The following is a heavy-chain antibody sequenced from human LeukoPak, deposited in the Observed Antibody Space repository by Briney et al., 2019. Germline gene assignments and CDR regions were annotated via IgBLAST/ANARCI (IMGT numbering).Heavy chain of an antibody. V-gene: IGHV3-23*01. Sequence: GGSLRLSCAASGFTFSSYAMSWVRQAPGKGLEWVSAISGSGGSTYYADSVEGRFTISRDNSKNTLYLQMNSLRVEDTAVYYCAKAGRGSTWYWATFDYWGQGTLVTVSS. CDR2: ISGSGGST. J-gene: IGHJ4*02. CDR3: AKAGRGSTWYWATFDY. D-gene: IGHD6-13*01. CDR1: GFTFSSYA.